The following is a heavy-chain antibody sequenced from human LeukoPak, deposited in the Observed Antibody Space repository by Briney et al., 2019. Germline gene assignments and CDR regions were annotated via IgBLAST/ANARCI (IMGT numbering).Heavy chain of an antibody. Sequence: SETLSLTCAVYGGSFSGYYWTWIRQPPGKGQEWIGEINHSGSTNYNPSLKSRVTISVDTSKNQFSLNLTSVTAADTAVYYCARGPMIRGVIISSMYYFDYWGQGTLVTVSS. D-gene: IGHD3-10*01. CDR2: INHSGST. J-gene: IGHJ4*02. CDR1: GGSFSGYY. V-gene: IGHV4-34*01. CDR3: ARGPMIRGVIISSMYYFDY.